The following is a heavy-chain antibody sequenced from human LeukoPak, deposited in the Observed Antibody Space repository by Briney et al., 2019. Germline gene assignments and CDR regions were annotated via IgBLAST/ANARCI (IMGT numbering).Heavy chain of an antibody. J-gene: IGHJ4*02. V-gene: IGHV3-74*01. CDR2: INTDGTAT. Sequence: PGGSLTLSCAASGLTFSKYWMLWVRQAPGKGLESVSRINTDGTATTYADSVKGRFTVSRDNADNTMFLQMNSVRDEDTAVYYCATKQWLAPPPDSWGQGTPVTVSS. CDR3: ATKQWLAPPPDS. CDR1: GLTFSKYW. D-gene: IGHD6-19*01.